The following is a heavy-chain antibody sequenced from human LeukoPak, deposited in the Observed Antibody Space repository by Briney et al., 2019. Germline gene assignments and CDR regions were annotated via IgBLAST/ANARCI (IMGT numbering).Heavy chain of an antibody. CDR3: AKDKSLGGYSYGSFDY. CDR1: GFAFGDYA. J-gene: IGHJ4*02. Sequence: QPGGSLRLSCAASGFAFGDYAMHWVRQAPGKGLEWVSGISWNSGYIGYADSVKGRFTISRDNAKNSLYLQMNSLRAEDTALYYCAKDKSLGGYSYGSFDYWGQGMLVTVSS. V-gene: IGHV3-9*01. CDR2: ISWNSGYI. D-gene: IGHD5-18*01.